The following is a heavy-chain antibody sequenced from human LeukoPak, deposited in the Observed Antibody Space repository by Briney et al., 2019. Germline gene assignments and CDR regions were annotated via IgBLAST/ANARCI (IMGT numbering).Heavy chain of an antibody. CDR3: AKDPAVADFDY. Sequence: GGSLRLSCAASGFTFSSYEMNWVRQAPGKGPEWVSYISSSGSTIYYADSVKGRFTISRDNAKNSLYLQMNSLRAEDTAVYYCAKDPAVADFDYWGQGTLVTVSS. V-gene: IGHV3-48*03. J-gene: IGHJ4*02. CDR1: GFTFSSYE. CDR2: ISSSGSTI. D-gene: IGHD6-19*01.